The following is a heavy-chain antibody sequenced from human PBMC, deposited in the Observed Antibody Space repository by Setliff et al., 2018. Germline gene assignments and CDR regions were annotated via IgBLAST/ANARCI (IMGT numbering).Heavy chain of an antibody. Sequence: PSETLSLTCTVSGVSITGDSFYWSWIRQPAGKGLEWIGQIHTGGSSNYNPSLQSRVTMSLDTSRSQFSLTLSSLPAADTAVYFCARRVRFYGRLLAIDYYYFDHWGRGTLVTVSS. CDR1: GVSITGDSFY. V-gene: IGHV4-61*09. J-gene: IGHJ4*02. D-gene: IGHD3-3*01. CDR3: ARRVRFYGRLLAIDYYYFDH. CDR2: IHTGGSS.